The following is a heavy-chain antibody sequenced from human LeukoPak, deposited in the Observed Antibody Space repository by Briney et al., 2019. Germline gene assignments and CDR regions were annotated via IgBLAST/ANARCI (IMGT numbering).Heavy chain of an antibody. Sequence: SETLSLTCTASGGSISSYYWNWIRQSAGKRLEWIGRIYSSGRTDYNPSLKSRVTMSVDTSKNQFSLKVTYVTAADTAVYYCARGHSSGHYYDYWGQGNLVTVSS. CDR1: GGSISSYY. CDR3: ARGHSSGHYYDY. D-gene: IGHD3-22*01. J-gene: IGHJ4*02. CDR2: IYSSGRT. V-gene: IGHV4-4*07.